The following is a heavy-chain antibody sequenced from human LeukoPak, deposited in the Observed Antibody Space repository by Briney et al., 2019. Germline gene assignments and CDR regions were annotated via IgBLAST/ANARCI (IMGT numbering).Heavy chain of an antibody. D-gene: IGHD2-2*01. V-gene: IGHV4-39*02. CDR2: IYYRGST. CDR1: GGSISSSSYY. J-gene: IGHJ4*02. CDR3: ARDCSTTSCRALFDY. Sequence: PSETLSLTCTVSGGSISSSSYYWGWIRQPPGKGLEWIGSIYYRGSTYQNPPLKSRVTISVDTSKNQFSLKLSSVTAADTAVYYCARDCSTTSCRALFDYWGQGTLVTVSS.